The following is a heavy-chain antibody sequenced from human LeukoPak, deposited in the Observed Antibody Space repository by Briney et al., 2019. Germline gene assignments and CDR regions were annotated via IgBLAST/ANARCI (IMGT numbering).Heavy chain of an antibody. J-gene: IGHJ4*02. CDR2: IKTDGTYT. CDR3: VADLGDYADF. CDR1: GFTFSRYW. V-gene: IGHV3-74*01. Sequence: GGSLRLSCAASGFTFSRYWMHWVRQAPGEGLVWVPRIKTDGTYTSNADSVKGRFTISRDNAKNTLYLQMNSLRVEDTAVYYCVADLGDYADFWGQGTLVTVSS.